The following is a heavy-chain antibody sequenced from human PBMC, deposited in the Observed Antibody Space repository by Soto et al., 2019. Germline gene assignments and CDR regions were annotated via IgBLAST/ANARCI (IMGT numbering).Heavy chain of an antibody. CDR1: GFTFSSYG. J-gene: IGHJ6*03. CDR3: AKDGRDYYYMDV. CDR2: ISYDGSNK. D-gene: IGHD1-26*01. V-gene: IGHV3-30*18. Sequence: QVQLVESGGGVVQPGRSLRLSCAASGFTFSSYGMHWVRQAPGKGLEWVAVISYDGSNKYYADYVKGRFTISRDNSKNTLYLQMNSLRAEDTAVYYCAKDGRDYYYMDVWGKGTTVTVSS.